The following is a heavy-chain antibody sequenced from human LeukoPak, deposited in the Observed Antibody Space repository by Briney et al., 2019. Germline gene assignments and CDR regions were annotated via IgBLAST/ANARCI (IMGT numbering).Heavy chain of an antibody. CDR3: ASNGDSSSY. J-gene: IGHJ4*02. V-gene: IGHV1-69*06. CDR1: GGTFSSYA. Sequence: ASVKVSCKASGGTFSSYAISWVRQAPGQGLEWMGRIIPIFGTANYAQKFQGRVTITAGKSTGTAYMELSSLSSEDTAVYYCASNGDSSSYWGQGTLVTVSS. CDR2: IIPIFGTA. D-gene: IGHD6-6*01.